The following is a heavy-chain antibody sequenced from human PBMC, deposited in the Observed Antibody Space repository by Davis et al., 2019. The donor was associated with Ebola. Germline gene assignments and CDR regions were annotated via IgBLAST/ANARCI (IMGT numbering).Heavy chain of an antibody. J-gene: IGHJ4*02. D-gene: IGHD2-2*01. V-gene: IGHV3-30-3*01. CDR3: AKDMGPSRTAPRY. CDR1: GFTFSTYA. CDR2: ISYDGSNK. Sequence: GESLKISCATSGFTFSTYAMHWVRQAPGKGLEWMAVISYDGSNKYYADSVKGRFTISRDNSKNTLYLQMNSLRAEDTAVYYCAKDMGPSRTAPRYWGQGTLVTVSS.